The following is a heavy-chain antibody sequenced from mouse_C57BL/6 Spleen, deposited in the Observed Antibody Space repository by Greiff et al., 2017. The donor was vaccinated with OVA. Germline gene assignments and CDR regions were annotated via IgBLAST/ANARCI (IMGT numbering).Heavy chain of an antibody. D-gene: IGHD2-13*01. Sequence: EVQLVESGGGLVKPGGSLKLSCAASGFTFSDYGMHWVRQAPEKGLEWVAYISSGSSTIYYADTVKGRFTISRDNAKNTLFLQMTSLRSEDTAVYYCARAAGLGFAYWGQGTLVTVSA. CDR3: ARAAGLGFAY. V-gene: IGHV5-17*01. CDR1: GFTFSDYG. CDR2: ISSGSSTI. J-gene: IGHJ3*01.